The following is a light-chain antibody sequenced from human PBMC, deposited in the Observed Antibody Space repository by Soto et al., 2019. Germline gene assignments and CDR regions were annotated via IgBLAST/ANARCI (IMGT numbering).Light chain of an antibody. Sequence: QSVLTQPASVSGSPGQSITISCTGTSSDVGGYNYVSWFQQHPGKAPKLKIYEVSNRPSGVSNRFSGSKSGYTASLTISELQAEDEADYYCNSYVAGSNVFGTGTKVTVL. CDR1: SSDVGGYNY. CDR2: EVS. CDR3: NSYVAGSNV. V-gene: IGLV2-14*03. J-gene: IGLJ1*01.